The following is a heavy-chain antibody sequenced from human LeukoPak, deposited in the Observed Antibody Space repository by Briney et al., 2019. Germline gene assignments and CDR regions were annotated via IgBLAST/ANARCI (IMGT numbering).Heavy chain of an antibody. CDR3: AKKVRGPSHPLDF. J-gene: IGHJ4*02. V-gene: IGHV1-2*02. CDR1: GYTFTGYA. D-gene: IGHD5-12*01. Sequence: ASVKVSCKASGYTFTGYAIHGAGQAPGQGLEWMGWINPEKRDTGYAHKFQGRVTMTSDTSISTAYMELSSLRSDDTAVYYCAKKVRGPSHPLDFWGQGTLVTVSS. CDR2: INPEKRDT.